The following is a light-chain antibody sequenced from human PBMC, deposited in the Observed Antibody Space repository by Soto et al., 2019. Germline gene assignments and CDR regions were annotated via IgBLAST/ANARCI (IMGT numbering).Light chain of an antibody. Sequence: DIQMTQSPSSLSASVGDRFTITCRASQSISSYLNWYQQKPGKAPKLLIYAASSLQSGVPSRFSGSGSGTDFTLTISSLQPEDFATYYCQQSYSTAFGQGTRLEI. J-gene: IGKJ5*01. CDR1: QSISSY. CDR3: QQSYSTA. CDR2: AAS. V-gene: IGKV1-39*01.